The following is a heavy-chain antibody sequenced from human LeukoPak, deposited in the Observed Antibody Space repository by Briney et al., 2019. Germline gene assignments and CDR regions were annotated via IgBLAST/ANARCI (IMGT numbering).Heavy chain of an antibody. CDR2: IKQDGSEK. V-gene: IGHV3-7*03. CDR1: GFTFSSYW. CDR3: AKLFGSMDY. J-gene: IGHJ4*02. D-gene: IGHD3-10*01. Sequence: GGSLRLSCAASGFTFSSYWMSWVRQAPGKGLEWVANIKQDGSEKYYVDSVKGRFTISRDNSKNTLCLQMNSLRAEDTAVYYCAKLFGSMDYWGQGTLVTVSS.